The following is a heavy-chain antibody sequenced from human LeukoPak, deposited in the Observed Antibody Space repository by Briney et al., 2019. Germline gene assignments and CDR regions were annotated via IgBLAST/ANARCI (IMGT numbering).Heavy chain of an antibody. J-gene: IGHJ4*02. CDR1: GWTVTSYA. CDR2: ISGRAGST. CDR3: ARDAGIEVTGYYFDY. Sequence: GSLRLSCAASGWTVTSYALNWVRQAPGKGLEWVSAISGRAGSTYHADSVQGRFTISRDNSRNTLYLQMNGLRAEDTAVYFCARDAGIEVTGYYFDYWGRGTLVTVSS. D-gene: IGHD3-9*01. V-gene: IGHV3-23*01.